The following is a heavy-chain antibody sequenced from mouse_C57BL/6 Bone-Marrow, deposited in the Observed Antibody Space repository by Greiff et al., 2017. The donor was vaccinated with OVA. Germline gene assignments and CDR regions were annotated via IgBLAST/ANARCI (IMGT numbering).Heavy chain of an antibody. Sequence: QVQLQQSGPELVKPGASVKLSCKASGYTFTSYDINWVKQRPGQGLEWIGWIYPRDGSTKYNEKFKGKATLTVDTSSSTAYMEIHSLTSEDSAVYVCARRGKTLYFDYWGQGTTLTVSS. J-gene: IGHJ2*01. CDR3: ARRGKTLYFDY. D-gene: IGHD2-1*01. CDR1: GYTFTSYD. CDR2: IYPRDGST. V-gene: IGHV1-85*01.